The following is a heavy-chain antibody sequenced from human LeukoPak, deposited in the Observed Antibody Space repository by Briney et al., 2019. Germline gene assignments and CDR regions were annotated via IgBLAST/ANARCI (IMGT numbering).Heavy chain of an antibody. CDR3: ARDSAGNDY. D-gene: IGHD6-13*01. Sequence: GGSLRLSCEASGFTFSTYWMSWDRQAPGKGLEWVANIKRDGSEKYYVDSVKGRFTTSRDNAKNSLYLQMNSLRAEDTAMYYCARDSAGNDYWGQGTLVTVSS. CDR1: GFTFSTYW. J-gene: IGHJ4*02. V-gene: IGHV3-7*01. CDR2: IKRDGSEK.